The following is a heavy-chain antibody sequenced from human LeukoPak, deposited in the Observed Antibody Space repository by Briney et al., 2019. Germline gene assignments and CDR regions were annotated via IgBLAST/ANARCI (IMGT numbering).Heavy chain of an antibody. Sequence: SETLSLTCTVSNDSFSNYYWTWIRQSPGKALEWIGNVYYTDKTHYNPSLKSRVFISADTSKNQFSLKLSSVTAADTAVYYCAREVLEWLLKVDYYYYMDVWGKGTTVTVSS. CDR3: AREVLEWLLKVDYYYYMDV. CDR2: VYYTDKT. V-gene: IGHV4-59*12. D-gene: IGHD3-3*01. J-gene: IGHJ6*03. CDR1: NDSFSNYY.